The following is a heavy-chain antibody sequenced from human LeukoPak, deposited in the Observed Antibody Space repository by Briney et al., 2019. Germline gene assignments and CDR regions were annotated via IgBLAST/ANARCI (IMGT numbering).Heavy chain of an antibody. V-gene: IGHV3-30-3*01. J-gene: IGHJ3*02. CDR1: GFTFSSYA. CDR3: VKGRYEILTGYYDAFDI. Sequence: GGSLRLSCAASGFTFSSYAMHWVRQAPGKGLEWVAVISYDGSNKYYADSVKGRFTISRDNSKNTLYLQMNSLRAEDTAVYYCVKGRYEILTGYYDAFDIWGQGTMVTVSS. CDR2: ISYDGSNK. D-gene: IGHD3-9*01.